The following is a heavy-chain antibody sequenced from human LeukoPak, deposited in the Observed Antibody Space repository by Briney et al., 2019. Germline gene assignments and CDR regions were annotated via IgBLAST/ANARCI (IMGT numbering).Heavy chain of an antibody. Sequence: PGGSLRLSCAASGFRFSTYWMSWVRQAPGEGLQWVANINEDGSETNYADSVKGRFTISRDNGKNSLYLQMSSLRADDTAVYYCARESPYGAIDYWGHGTLVIVPP. J-gene: IGHJ4*01. CDR2: INEDGSET. CDR3: ARESPYGAIDY. D-gene: IGHD4/OR15-4a*01. CDR1: GFRFSTYW. V-gene: IGHV3-7*03.